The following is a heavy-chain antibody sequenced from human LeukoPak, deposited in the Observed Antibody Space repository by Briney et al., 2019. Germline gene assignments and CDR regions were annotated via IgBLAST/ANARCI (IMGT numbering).Heavy chain of an antibody. CDR2: ISSSSSTI. J-gene: IGHJ4*02. V-gene: IGHV3-48*01. D-gene: IGHD3-22*01. Sequence: GGSLRLSCAASGFTFSSYSMNWVRQAPGKGLEWVSYISSSSSTIYYADSVKGRFTISRDNAKNSLYLQMNSLRAEDTAVYYCAQGAYYYDSSGYYALEYWGQGTLVTVSS. CDR1: GFTFSSYS. CDR3: AQGAYYYDSSGYYALEY.